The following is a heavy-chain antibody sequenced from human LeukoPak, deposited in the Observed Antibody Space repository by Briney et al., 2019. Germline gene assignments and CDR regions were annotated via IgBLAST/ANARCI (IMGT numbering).Heavy chain of an antibody. Sequence: PSETLSLTCTVSGGSVSSGSYYWSWIRQPPGKGLEWIGYVYYSGSTNYNPSLKSRVTISLDASKNQFSLKLSSVTAADTAVYYCARDNYYEGAFDVWGQGTMATVSS. CDR1: GGSVSSGSYY. CDR2: VYYSGST. V-gene: IGHV4-61*01. J-gene: IGHJ3*01. D-gene: IGHD3-22*01. CDR3: ARDNYYEGAFDV.